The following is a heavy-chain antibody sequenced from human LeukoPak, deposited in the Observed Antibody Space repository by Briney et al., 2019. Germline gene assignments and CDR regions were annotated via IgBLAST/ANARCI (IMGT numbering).Heavy chain of an antibody. CDR2: INWNGGST. D-gene: IGHD6-13*01. J-gene: IGHJ4*02. CDR3: ARDGIAAAEDY. V-gene: IGHV3-20*04. Sequence: GGSLRLSCAASGFTFDDYGMSWVRQAPGKGLEWVSGINWNGGSTGYADSVKGRFTISRDNAKNSMYLQMNSLRAEATALYYCARDGIAAAEDYWGQGTLVTVSS. CDR1: GFTFDDYG.